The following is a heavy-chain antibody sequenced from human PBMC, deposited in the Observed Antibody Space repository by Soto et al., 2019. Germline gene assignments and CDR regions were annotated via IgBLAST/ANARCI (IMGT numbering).Heavy chain of an antibody. V-gene: IGHV3-30*18. CDR3: AKDGDSGYDYQYYFDY. Sequence: PGGSLRPSCAASGFTFSSYGMHWVRQAPGKGLEWVAVISYDGSNKYYADSVKGRFTISRDNSKNTLYLQMNSLRAEDTAVYYCAKDGDSGYDYQYYFDYWGQGTLVTVSS. CDR2: ISYDGSNK. J-gene: IGHJ4*02. D-gene: IGHD5-12*01. CDR1: GFTFSSYG.